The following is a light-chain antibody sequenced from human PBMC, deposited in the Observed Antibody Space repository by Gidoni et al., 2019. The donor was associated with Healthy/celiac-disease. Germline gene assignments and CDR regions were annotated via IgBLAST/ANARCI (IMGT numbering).Light chain of an antibody. V-gene: IGKV3-20*01. CDR1: QSVSSSY. CDR2: GAS. CDR3: QQYGSAPTWT. J-gene: IGKJ1*01. Sequence: IVLTQSPGTLSLSPGERATLSCRASQSVSSSYLAWYQQKPGQAPRLLIYGASSRATGIPDRCSGSGSGTDFTLTISRLEPEDFAVYYCQQYGSAPTWTFXXXTKVEIK.